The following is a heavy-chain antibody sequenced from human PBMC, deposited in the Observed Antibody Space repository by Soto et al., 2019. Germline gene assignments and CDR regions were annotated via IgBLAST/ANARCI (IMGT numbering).Heavy chain of an antibody. J-gene: IGHJ4*02. V-gene: IGHV3-74*01. CDR1: GFTFSNYW. D-gene: IGHD6-13*01. CDR3: ARDLRSSDS. CDR2: INGDGSST. Sequence: EVQLVESGGGLVQPGGSLRLSCAASGFTFSNYWIHWVRQAPGKGLVWVSGINGDGSSTTYADSVKGRFTNSRDNAKNTVYLQMHSLRAEDTAVYYCARDLRSSDSWGQGTLVTVSS.